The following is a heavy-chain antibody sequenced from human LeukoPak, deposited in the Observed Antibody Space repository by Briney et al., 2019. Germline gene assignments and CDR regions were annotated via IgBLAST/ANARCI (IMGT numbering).Heavy chain of an antibody. CDR2: ISSSSSYI. D-gene: IGHD6-13*01. V-gene: IGHV3-21*01. J-gene: IGHJ4*02. Sequence: GGSLRLSCAASGFTFSSYEMNWVRQAPGKGLEWVSSISSSSSYIYYADSVKGRFTISRDNSKNTLYLQMNSLRAEDTAVYYCARDSVGGSSWYGFFDYWGQGTLVTVSS. CDR3: ARDSVGGSSWYGFFDY. CDR1: GFTFSSYE.